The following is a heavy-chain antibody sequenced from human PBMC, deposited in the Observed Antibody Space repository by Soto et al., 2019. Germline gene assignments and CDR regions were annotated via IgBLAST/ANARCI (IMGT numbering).Heavy chain of an antibody. J-gene: IGHJ6*03. D-gene: IGHD3-3*01. CDR1: GYTFTSYD. CDR3: ARALDRYDFWSGYYNPYYYMDV. V-gene: IGHV1-8*01. CDR2: MNPNSGNT. Sequence: ASVKVSCKASGYTFTSYDINWVRQATGQGLEWMGWMNPNSGNTGYAQKFQGRVTMTRNTSISTAYMELSSLRSEDTAVYYCARALDRYDFWSGYYNPYYYMDVWGKGTTVTVSS.